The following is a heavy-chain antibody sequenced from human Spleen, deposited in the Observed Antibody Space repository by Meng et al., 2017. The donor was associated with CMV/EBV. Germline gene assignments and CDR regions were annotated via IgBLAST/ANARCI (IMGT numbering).Heavy chain of an antibody. CDR2: INPNSGGT. J-gene: IGHJ3*02. CDR1: GYTFTGYY. CDR3: ARDRDSTSGLDAFDI. V-gene: IGHV1-2*02. Sequence: ASVKVSCKASGYTFTGYYLHWVRQAPGQGLEWMGWINPNSGGTNYAQKFEGGVTMTRDTSISTAYMELSRLRSDDTAVYYCARDRDSTSGLDAFDIWGQGTMVTVSS. D-gene: IGHD2-2*01.